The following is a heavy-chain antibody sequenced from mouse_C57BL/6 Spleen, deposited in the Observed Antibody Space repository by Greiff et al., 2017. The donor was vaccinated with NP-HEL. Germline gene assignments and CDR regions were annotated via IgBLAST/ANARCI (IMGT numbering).Heavy chain of an antibody. D-gene: IGHD1-1*01. CDR1: GYTFTDYY. CDR2: INPYNGGT. J-gene: IGHJ3*01. Sequence: EVQLQQSGPVLVKPGASVKMSCKASGYTFTDYYMNWVKQSHGKSLEWIGVINPYNGGTSYNQKFKGKATLTVDKSSSTAYMELNSLTSEDSAVYYCAPGSSSLAWFAYWGQGTLVTVSA. CDR3: APGSSSLAWFAY. V-gene: IGHV1-19*01.